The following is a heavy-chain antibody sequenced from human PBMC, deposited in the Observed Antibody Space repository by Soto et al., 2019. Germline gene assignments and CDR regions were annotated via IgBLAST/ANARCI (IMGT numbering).Heavy chain of an antibody. CDR1: GYTFIDYY. CDR3: ARAGPFCSRITCYVGLDY. J-gene: IGHJ4*02. CDR2: ISPKSGAT. V-gene: IGHV1-2*02. D-gene: IGHD2-2*01. Sequence: SCKASGYTFIDYYMHWVRQAPGQGFEWLGRISPKSGATNYAQKFQGRVTMTWDTSLNTAYMELSSLISEDTAVYYCARAGPFCSRITCYVGLDYWGQGTLVTVSS.